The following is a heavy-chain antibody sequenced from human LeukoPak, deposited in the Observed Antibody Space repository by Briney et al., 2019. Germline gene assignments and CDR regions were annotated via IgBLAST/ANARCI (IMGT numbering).Heavy chain of an antibody. CDR1: GGTFSSYA. D-gene: IGHD6-13*01. CDR2: IIPIFGTA. Sequence: VASVKVSCTASGGTFSSYAISWVRQAPGQGLEWMGGIIPIFGTANYAQKFQGRVTITADESTSTAYMELSSLRSEDTAVYYCARGGIAAAGTYFGFDYWGQGTLVTVSS. V-gene: IGHV1-69*13. CDR3: ARGGIAAAGTYFGFDY. J-gene: IGHJ4*02.